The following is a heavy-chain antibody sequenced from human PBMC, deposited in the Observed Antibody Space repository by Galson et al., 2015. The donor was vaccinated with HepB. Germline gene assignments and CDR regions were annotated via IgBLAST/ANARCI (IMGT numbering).Heavy chain of an antibody. CDR3: AKDFHGRGNWNYLSYFDY. D-gene: IGHD1-7*01. CDR2: ISYDGSNK. V-gene: IGHV3-30*18. CDR1: GFTFSSYG. J-gene: IGHJ4*02. Sequence: SLRLSCAASGFTFSSYGMHWVRQAPGKGLEWVAVISYDGSNKYYADSVKGRFTISRDNSKNTLYLQMNSLRAEDTAVYYCAKDFHGRGNWNYLSYFDYWGQGTLVTVSS.